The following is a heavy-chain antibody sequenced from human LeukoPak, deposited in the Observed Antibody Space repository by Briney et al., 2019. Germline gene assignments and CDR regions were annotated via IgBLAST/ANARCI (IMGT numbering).Heavy chain of an antibody. Sequence: ASVKVSCKASSYRFTNYGISWVRQAPGQGLEWMGWISTYNGNTNYPENLQGRVTLTTDTSTSTVYMELRSLRSDDTAVYYCARDHSIYFYGSGSFADYWGQGNLVTVSS. CDR1: SYRFTNYG. V-gene: IGHV1-18*01. J-gene: IGHJ4*02. D-gene: IGHD3-10*01. CDR3: ARDHSIYFYGSGSFADY. CDR2: ISTYNGNT.